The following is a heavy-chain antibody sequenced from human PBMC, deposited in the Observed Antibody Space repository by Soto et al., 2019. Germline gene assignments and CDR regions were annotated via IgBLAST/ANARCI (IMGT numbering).Heavy chain of an antibody. D-gene: IGHD3-22*01. V-gene: IGHV4-59*01. CDR3: ARAHYDSSGYHDY. CDR1: GGSISSYY. CDR2: IYYSGST. J-gene: IGHJ4*02. Sequence: SETLSLTCTVSGGSISSYYWSWIRQPPGKGLEWIGYIYYSGSTNYNPSLKSRVTISVDTSKNQFSLKLSSVTAADTAVYYCARAHYDSSGYHDYWGQGTLVTVSS.